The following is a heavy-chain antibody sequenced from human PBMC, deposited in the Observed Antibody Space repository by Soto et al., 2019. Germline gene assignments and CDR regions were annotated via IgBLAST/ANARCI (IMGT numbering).Heavy chain of an antibody. CDR3: ARDGSSSWYFDWYFDL. V-gene: IGHV3-30-3*01. D-gene: IGHD2-15*01. J-gene: IGHJ2*01. CDR1: GFTFSSYP. Sequence: QVQLVESGGGVVQPGRSLRLSCEASGFTFSSYPMHWVRQAPGKGLEWMAIIADDGSSEHYAASVKGRFTISRDNSKNTLFLHMSSLTPVDTATYFCARDGSSSWYFDWYFDLWGRGTLVSVSS. CDR2: IADDGSSE.